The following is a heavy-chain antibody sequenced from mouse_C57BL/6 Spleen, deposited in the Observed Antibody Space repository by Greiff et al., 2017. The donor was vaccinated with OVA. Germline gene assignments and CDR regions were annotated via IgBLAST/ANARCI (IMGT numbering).Heavy chain of an antibody. V-gene: IGHV5-17*01. CDR1: GFTFSAHG. J-gene: IGHJ3*01. D-gene: IGHD4-1*02. CDR3: ARHFANWAWVDC. CDR2: ISSGSSTI. Sequence: EVMLVESAGGLVKPGGSLKLSCAASGFTFSAHGMHWVRQAPEKGLEWVAYISSGSSTIYYADTVKGRFTISRDNAKNTLFLQMTSLRSEDTAMFYCARHFANWAWVDCGGQGTLVTVSA.